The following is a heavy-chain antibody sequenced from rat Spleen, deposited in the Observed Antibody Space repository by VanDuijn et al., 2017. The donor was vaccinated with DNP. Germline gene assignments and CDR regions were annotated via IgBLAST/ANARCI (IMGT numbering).Heavy chain of an antibody. CDR2: ISYAGRDT. CDR3: ASLNNYNWFAY. V-gene: IGHV5-22*01. Sequence: EVQLVESGGGLVQPGRSMKLSCTASGFTFSTFPMAWVRQIPQKGLEWVASISYAGRDTYYGGSFQGRFTISRDNAKSTLYLQMDSLRSEDTATYYCASLNNYNWFAYWGQGTLVTVSS. CDR1: GFTFSTFP. D-gene: IGHD1-10*01. J-gene: IGHJ3*01.